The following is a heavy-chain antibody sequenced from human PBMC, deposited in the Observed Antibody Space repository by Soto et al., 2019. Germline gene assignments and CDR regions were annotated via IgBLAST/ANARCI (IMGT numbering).Heavy chain of an antibody. CDR3: AREFKYYDFWSCYSYYGMDV. D-gene: IGHD3-3*01. V-gene: IGHV3-23*01. J-gene: IGHJ6*02. CDR2: ISGSGGAT. Sequence: GSLRLSCAASGFSFGSYTMSWVRQAPGKTLEWVSTISGSGGATYYADSVKGRFTISRDNSKNTLYLQMNSLRAEDTAVYYCAREFKYYDFWSCYSYYGMDVWGQGTTVTVSS. CDR1: GFSFGSYT.